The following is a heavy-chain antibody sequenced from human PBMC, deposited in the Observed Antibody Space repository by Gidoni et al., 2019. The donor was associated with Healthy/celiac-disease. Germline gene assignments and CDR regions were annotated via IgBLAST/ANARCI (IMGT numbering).Heavy chain of an antibody. CDR2: IWYDGSNK. Sequence: QVQLVESGGGVVQPGRSLRLSCAASGFTFSSYGMHWVRQAPGKGLEWVAVIWYDGSNKYYADSVKGRFTISRDNSKNTLYLQMNSLRAEDTAVYYCARGSGSYFGWYFDLWGRGTLVTVSS. D-gene: IGHD1-26*01. CDR1: GFTFSSYG. V-gene: IGHV3-33*01. J-gene: IGHJ2*01. CDR3: ARGSGSYFGWYFDL.